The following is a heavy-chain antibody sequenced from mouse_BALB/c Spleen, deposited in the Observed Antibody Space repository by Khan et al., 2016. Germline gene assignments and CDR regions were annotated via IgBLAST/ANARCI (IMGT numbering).Heavy chain of an antibody. Sequence: EVELVESGGGLVQPGGSLKLSCAASGFTFSTYGMSWVRQTPDKRLELVATINSNGGSTYYTDSVKGRFTISRDNAKNTLYLQMSSLTSEDTAMYYCARENYRYYFDYWGQGTTLTVSS. V-gene: IGHV5-6-3*01. CDR3: ARENYRYYFDY. D-gene: IGHD2-14*01. CDR2: INSNGGST. J-gene: IGHJ2*01. CDR1: GFTFSTYG.